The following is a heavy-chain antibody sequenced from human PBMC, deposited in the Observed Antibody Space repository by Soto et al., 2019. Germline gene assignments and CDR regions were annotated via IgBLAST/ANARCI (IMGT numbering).Heavy chain of an antibody. D-gene: IGHD3-16*02. Sequence: QVQLVESGGGLVKPGGSLRLSCAASGFTFSDYYMSWIRQAPGKGLEWVSYISSSGSTIYYADSVKGRFTISRDNAKNSLYLQMNSLRAEDTAVYYCARDPTYYDYIWGSYRFGDAFDIWGQGTMVTVSS. CDR3: ARDPTYYDYIWGSYRFGDAFDI. CDR2: ISSSGSTI. V-gene: IGHV3-11*01. J-gene: IGHJ3*02. CDR1: GFTFSDYY.